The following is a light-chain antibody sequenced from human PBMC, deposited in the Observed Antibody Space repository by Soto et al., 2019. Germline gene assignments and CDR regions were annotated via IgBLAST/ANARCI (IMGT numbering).Light chain of an antibody. CDR2: DAS. V-gene: IGKV1-5*01. J-gene: IGKJ4*01. CDR3: QQYHAFSLT. Sequence: DIQLTQSPSTLSASVEDRVTITCRASQNIHTWLAWHQQKPGKPPKLLISDASSLQSGVPSRFSGSGSGTEFTLTISSLQPDDFATYYCQQYHAFSLTFGGGTTV. CDR1: QNIHTW.